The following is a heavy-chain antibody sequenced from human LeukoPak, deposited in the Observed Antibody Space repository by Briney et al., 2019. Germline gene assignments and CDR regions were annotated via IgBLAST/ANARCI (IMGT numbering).Heavy chain of an antibody. D-gene: IGHD7-27*01. CDR2: IYPRGST. Sequence: SQTLSLTCAVSGGSISSGSYSWSWIRQPPGRGLEWIGYIYPRGSTYYNPSLKSRVILSLDKSANQFSLNLSSVTAADTAVYYCARFSPRAMGNYLDFWGQGTLVTVSS. J-gene: IGHJ4*02. V-gene: IGHV4-30-2*01. CDR3: ARFSPRAMGNYLDF. CDR1: GGSISSGSYS.